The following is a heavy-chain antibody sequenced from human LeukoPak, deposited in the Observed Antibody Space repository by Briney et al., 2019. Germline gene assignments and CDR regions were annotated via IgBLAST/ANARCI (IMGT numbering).Heavy chain of an antibody. CDR2: IYHNGAT. V-gene: IGHV4-4*02. CDR3: ARNGGNSDYDY. Sequence: NPSETLPLTCAVSGGSISSSSSICWTWVRQPPGEGLEWIGEIYHNGATNYNPSLKSRVTMLLDKSKNQFFLKLNSVTAADTAVYYCARNGGNSDYDYWGQGTLVTVSA. J-gene: IGHJ4*02. D-gene: IGHD4-23*01. CDR1: GGSISSSSSIC.